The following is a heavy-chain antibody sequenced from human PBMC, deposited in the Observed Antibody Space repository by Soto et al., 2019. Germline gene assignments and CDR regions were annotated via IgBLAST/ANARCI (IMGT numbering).Heavy chain of an antibody. J-gene: IGHJ6*02. CDR2: IWYDGSNK. CDR1: GFTFSSYG. D-gene: IGHD3-10*01. V-gene: IGHV3-33*01. CDR3: ARDGGNRGYYYGTDV. Sequence: QVQLVESGGGVVQPGRSLRLSCAASGFTFSSYGMHWVRQAPGKGLEWVAVIWYDGSNKYYADSVKGRFTISRDNSKNPLYLQMNSLRAEDTAVYYGARDGGNRGYYYGTDVWGQGTTVTVSS.